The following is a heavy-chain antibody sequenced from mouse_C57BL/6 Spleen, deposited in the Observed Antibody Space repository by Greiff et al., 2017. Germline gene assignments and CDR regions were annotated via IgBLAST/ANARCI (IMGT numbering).Heavy chain of an antibody. CDR1: GYTFTSYW. CDR3: AIGRSGPYYFDY. Sequence: QSCKASGYTFTSYWMHWVKQRPIQGLEWIGNIDPSDSETHYNQKFKDKATLTVDKSSSTAYMQLSSLTSEATAVYYGAIGRSGPYYFDYWGQGTTLTVSA. D-gene: IGHD3-2*02. J-gene: IGHJ2*01. CDR2: IDPSDSET. V-gene: IGHV1-52*01.